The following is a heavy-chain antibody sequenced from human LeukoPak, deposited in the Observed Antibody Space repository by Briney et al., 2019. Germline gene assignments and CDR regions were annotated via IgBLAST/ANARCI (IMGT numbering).Heavy chain of an antibody. V-gene: IGHV3-7*01. CDR3: ARDPDYYDSRGYSYDAFDI. J-gene: IGHJ3*02. CDR1: GFTFSNYW. Sequence: PGGSLRLSCAASGFTFSNYWMIWIRQAPGKGLEWVANVKQDGSAKNYVDSVQGRITISRDNAKNSLYLQMNSLRAEDTAVYYCARDPDYYDSRGYSYDAFDIWGQGTMVTVSS. CDR2: VKQDGSAK. D-gene: IGHD3-22*01.